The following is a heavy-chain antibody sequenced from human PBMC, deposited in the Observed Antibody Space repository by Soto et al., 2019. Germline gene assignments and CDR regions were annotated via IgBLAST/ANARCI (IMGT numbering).Heavy chain of an antibody. CDR2: INPSGGST. CDR3: ARDFHLPYGSGSYYNWDYYYYGMDV. Sequence: ASVKVSCKASGYTFTSYYMHWVRQAPGQGLEWMGIINPSGGSTSYAQKFQGRVTMTRDTSTSTVYMELSSLGSEDTAVYYCARDFHLPYGSGSYYNWDYYYYGMDVWGQGTTVTVSS. V-gene: IGHV1-46*01. D-gene: IGHD3-10*01. CDR1: GYTFTSYY. J-gene: IGHJ6*02.